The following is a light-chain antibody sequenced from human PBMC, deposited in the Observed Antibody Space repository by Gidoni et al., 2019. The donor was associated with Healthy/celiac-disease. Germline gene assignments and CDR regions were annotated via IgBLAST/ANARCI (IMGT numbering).Light chain of an antibody. CDR3: AAWDDSLNAYYV. CDR1: SSNIGSNT. CDR2: SNN. V-gene: IGLV1-44*01. Sequence: QSVLTQPPSASGTPGQRVTSSCSGSSSNIGSNTVNWSQQPPGTAPKLLIYSNNQRPPGVPDRFSGSKSGTSASLAISGLQSEDEADYYCAAWDDSLNAYYVFGTGTKVTVL. J-gene: IGLJ1*01.